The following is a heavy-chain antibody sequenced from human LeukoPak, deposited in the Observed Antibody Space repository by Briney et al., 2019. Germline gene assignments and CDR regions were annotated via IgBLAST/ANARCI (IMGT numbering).Heavy chain of an antibody. Sequence: GGSLRLSCAASGFIFSNYWMSWVRQTPGKGLEWVANIKQDGSDKYYVDSVKGRFTISRDNAKNSLSLQMNSLRAEDTALYYCAKKYYYGSGSYIFHFDHWGQGTPVTVSS. CDR3: AKKYYYGSGSYIFHFDH. D-gene: IGHD3-10*01. V-gene: IGHV3-7*03. J-gene: IGHJ4*02. CDR1: GFIFSNYW. CDR2: IKQDGSDK.